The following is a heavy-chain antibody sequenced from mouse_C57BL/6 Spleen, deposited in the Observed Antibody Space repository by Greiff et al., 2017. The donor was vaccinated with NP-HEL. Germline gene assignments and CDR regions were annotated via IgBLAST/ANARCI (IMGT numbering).Heavy chain of an antibody. Sequence: VQLQQSGAELVRPGASVKLSCTASGFNIKDDYMHWVKQRPEQGLEWIGWIDPENGDTEYASKFQGKATITADTSSNTAYLQLSSLTSEDTAVYYCTPYDYFDYWGQGTTLTVSS. CDR2: IDPENGDT. CDR1: GFNIKDDY. V-gene: IGHV14-4*01. J-gene: IGHJ2*01. CDR3: TPYDYFDY. D-gene: IGHD2-3*01.